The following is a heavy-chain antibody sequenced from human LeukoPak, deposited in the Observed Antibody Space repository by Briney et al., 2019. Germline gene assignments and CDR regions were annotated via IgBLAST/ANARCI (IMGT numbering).Heavy chain of an antibody. J-gene: IGHJ4*02. D-gene: IGHD3-16*02. CDR2: ISSSSSYI. CDR1: GFTFSSYS. V-gene: IGHV3-21*01. Sequence: PGGSLRLSCAASGFTFSSYSMNWVRQAPGKGLEWVSSISSSSSYIYYADSVKGRFTISRDNAKNSLYLQMNSLRAEDTAVYYCARDRIGDDYIWGSYRPLADYWGQGTLSPSPQ. CDR3: ARDRIGDDYIWGSYRPLADY.